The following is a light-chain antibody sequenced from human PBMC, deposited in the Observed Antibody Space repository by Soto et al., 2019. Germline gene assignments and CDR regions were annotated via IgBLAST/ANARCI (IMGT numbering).Light chain of an antibody. CDR2: DTS. V-gene: IGKV3-11*01. CDR1: QSVSIY. CDR3: QQRSNWPPEIT. J-gene: IGKJ5*01. Sequence: ERVFTHSPATLSFFPGERATLSCRAIQSVSIYLDWYQQKPGQAPRLLIYDTSNRATGIPARFSGSGSGTGFTLTISSLEPEDFAVYYCQQRSNWPPEITFGQGTRLEIK.